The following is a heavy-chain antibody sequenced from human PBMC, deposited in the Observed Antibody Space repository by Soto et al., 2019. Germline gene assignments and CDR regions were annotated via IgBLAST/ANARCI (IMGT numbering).Heavy chain of an antibody. V-gene: IGHV1-69*02. Sequence: ASVKVSCKASGGTFSSYTISWVRQAPGQGLEWMGRIIPILGIANYAQKFQGRVTITADKSTSTAYMELSSLRSEDTAVYYCARGVRGYSYRAGYDYCGQGTLVTVSS. D-gene: IGHD5-18*01. CDR1: GGTFSSYT. CDR3: ARGVRGYSYRAGYDY. J-gene: IGHJ4*02. CDR2: IIPILGIA.